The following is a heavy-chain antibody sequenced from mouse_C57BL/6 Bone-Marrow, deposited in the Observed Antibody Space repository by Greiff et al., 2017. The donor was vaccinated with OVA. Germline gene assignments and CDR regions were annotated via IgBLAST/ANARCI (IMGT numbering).Heavy chain of an antibody. CDR1: GFTFSDYG. V-gene: IGHV5-17*01. CDR2: ISSGSSTI. J-gene: IGHJ3*01. D-gene: IGHD2-4*01. Sequence: VQLKESGGGLVKPGGSLKLSCAASGFTFSDYGMHWVRQAPEKGLEWVAYISSGSSTIYYADTVKGRFTISRDNAKNTLFLQMTSLRSEDTAMYYCAREGDYDWFAYWGQGTLVTVSA. CDR3: AREGDYDWFAY.